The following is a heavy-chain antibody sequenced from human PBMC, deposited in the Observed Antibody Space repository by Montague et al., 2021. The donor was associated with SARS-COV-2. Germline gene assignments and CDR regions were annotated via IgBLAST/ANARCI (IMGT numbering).Heavy chain of an antibody. CDR1: GFSISSGYY. Sequence: SETLSLTCSVSGFSISSGYYWGWIRQTPGKGLEWIGSRYQNGATYYSPSLKRPVTILLDTSKNQFSLSLTSVTAADTATYFCARGKEDFFMTVVVVTAASDYFDSWGQGTLVTVSS. J-gene: IGHJ4*02. D-gene: IGHD3-22*01. V-gene: IGHV4-38-2*02. CDR3: ARGKEDFFMTVVVVTAASDYFDS. CDR2: RYQNGAT.